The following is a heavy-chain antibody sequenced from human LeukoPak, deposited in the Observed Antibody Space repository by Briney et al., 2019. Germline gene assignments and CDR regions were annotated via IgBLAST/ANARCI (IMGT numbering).Heavy chain of an antibody. J-gene: IGHJ3*02. CDR3: ARALGMDYAFDI. Sequence: GASVKVSCKASGGTFSSYAISWVRQAPGQGLEWMGRIIPIFGTANYAQKFQGRVTITTDESTSTAYMELSSLRSEDTAVYYCARALGMDYAFDIWGQGTMVTVSS. D-gene: IGHD7-27*01. CDR1: GGTFSSYA. V-gene: IGHV1-69*05. CDR2: IIPIFGTA.